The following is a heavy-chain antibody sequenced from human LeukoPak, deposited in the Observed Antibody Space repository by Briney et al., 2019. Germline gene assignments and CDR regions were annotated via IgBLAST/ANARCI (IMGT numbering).Heavy chain of an antibody. CDR1: GFTFSSYS. J-gene: IGHJ5*02. CDR2: ISSSSSYI. V-gene: IGHV3-21*01. CDR3: ARVNWNDHLRHNWFDP. Sequence: GGPLRLSCAASGFTFSSYSMNWVRQAPGKGLEWVSSISSSSSYIYYADSVKGRFTISRDNAKNSLYLQMNSLRAEDTAVYYCARVNWNDHLRHNWFDPWGQGTLVTVSS. D-gene: IGHD1-1*01.